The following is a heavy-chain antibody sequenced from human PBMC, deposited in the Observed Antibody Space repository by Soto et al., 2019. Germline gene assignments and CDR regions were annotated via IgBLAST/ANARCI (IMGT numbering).Heavy chain of an antibody. D-gene: IGHD2-15*01. CDR2: ISSSSSYI. Sequence: GGSLRLSCAASGFTFSSYSMNWVRQAPGKGLEWVSSISSSSSYIYYADSVKGRFTISRDNAKNSLYLQMNSLRAEDTAVYYCAKRKGGSQLVYFDYWGQGTLVTVSS. V-gene: IGHV3-21*04. CDR3: AKRKGGSQLVYFDY. J-gene: IGHJ4*02. CDR1: GFTFSSYS.